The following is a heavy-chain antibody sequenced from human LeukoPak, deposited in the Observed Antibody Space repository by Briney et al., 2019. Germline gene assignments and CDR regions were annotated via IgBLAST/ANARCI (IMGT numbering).Heavy chain of an antibody. D-gene: IGHD2-2*01. J-gene: IGHJ3*02. CDR2: IYYSGST. Sequence: PSETLSLTCTVSGGSISSGGYYWSWIRQHPGKGLEWIGYIYYSGSTYYNPSLKSRVTISVDTSKNQFSLKLSSVTAADTAVYYCAREGCSSTSCYPVAFDIWGQGTMVTDSS. CDR1: GGSISSGGYY. CDR3: AREGCSSTSCYPVAFDI. V-gene: IGHV4-31*03.